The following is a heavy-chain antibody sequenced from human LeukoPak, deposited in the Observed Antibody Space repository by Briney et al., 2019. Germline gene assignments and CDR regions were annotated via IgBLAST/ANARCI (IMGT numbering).Heavy chain of an antibody. CDR2: IIPIFGTA. CDR3: ARDIVPYQGHYYFDY. V-gene: IGHV1-69*13. D-gene: IGHD2-8*01. Sequence: SVKVSCKASGYTFTSYYMYWVRQAPGQGLEWMGGIIPIFGTANYAQKFQGRVTITADESTSTAYMELSSLRSEDTAVYYCARDIVPYQGHYYFDYWGQGTLVTVSS. J-gene: IGHJ4*02. CDR1: GYTFTSYY.